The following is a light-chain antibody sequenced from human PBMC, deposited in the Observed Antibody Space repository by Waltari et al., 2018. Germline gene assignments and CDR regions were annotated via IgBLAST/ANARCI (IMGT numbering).Light chain of an antibody. CDR3: SSYTITSTVV. V-gene: IGLV2-14*01. J-gene: IGLJ2*01. CDR1: TSDISGHNY. Sequence: QSALTQPASVSGSPGQSITLSCTGTTSDISGHNYVSWYQRHPGKAPKPLIYDVSNRPSGVSNRFSGSKSGNTASLTISGLLAEDEADYYCSSYTITSTVVFGGGTKLTVL. CDR2: DVS.